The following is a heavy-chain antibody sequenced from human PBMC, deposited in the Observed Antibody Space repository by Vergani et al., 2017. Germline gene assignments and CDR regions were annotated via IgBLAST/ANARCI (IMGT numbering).Heavy chain of an antibody. Sequence: QLQLQESGPGLVKPSATLSLTCSVSGASIRSSNYYWGWIRQPPGKGLEWIASIYYSGSTYYNPSLKSRVTISVDTSKNQFSLKLSSVTAADTAVYYCAGLSGSYSGGWFDPWGQGTLVTVSS. CDR1: GASIRSSNYY. D-gene: IGHD1-26*01. CDR2: IYYSGST. J-gene: IGHJ5*02. CDR3: AGLSGSYSGGWFDP. V-gene: IGHV4-39*07.